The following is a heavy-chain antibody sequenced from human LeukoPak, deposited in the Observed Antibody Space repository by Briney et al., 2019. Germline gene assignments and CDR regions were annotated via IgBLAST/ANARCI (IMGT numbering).Heavy chain of an antibody. V-gene: IGHV3-23*01. D-gene: IGHD3-22*01. CDR1: GFTFSSYA. CDR3: AKVPPSYYYDSSGYYWGYY. Sequence: HPGGSLRLSCAASGFTFSSYAMSWVRQAPGKGLEWVSAISGSGGSTYYADSVKGRFTISRDNSKNTLYLQMNSLRAEDTAVYYCAKVPPSYYYDSSGYYWGYYWGQGTLVTVSS. J-gene: IGHJ4*02. CDR2: ISGSGGST.